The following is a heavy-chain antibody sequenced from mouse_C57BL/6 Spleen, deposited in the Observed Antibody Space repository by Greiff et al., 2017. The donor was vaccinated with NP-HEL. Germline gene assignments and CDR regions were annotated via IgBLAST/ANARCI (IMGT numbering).Heavy chain of an antibody. CDR2: IRNKANGYTT. Sequence: EVKVVESGGGLVQPGGSLSLSCAASGFTFTDYYMSWVRQPPGKALEWLGFIRNKANGYTTEYSASVKGRFTISRANSQSILYRQMNALRAEDSATYYCARYSITTVVGNYAMDYWGQGTSVTVSS. V-gene: IGHV7-3*01. J-gene: IGHJ4*01. CDR1: GFTFTDYY. CDR3: ARYSITTVVGNYAMDY. D-gene: IGHD1-1*01.